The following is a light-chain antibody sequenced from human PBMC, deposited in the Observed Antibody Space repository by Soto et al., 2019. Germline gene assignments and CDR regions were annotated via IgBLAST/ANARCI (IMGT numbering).Light chain of an antibody. CDR2: GNS. CDR3: QSYDSSLYV. J-gene: IGLJ1*01. CDR1: SSNIGAGYD. Sequence: QSVLTQPPSVSGAPGQRVTISCTGSSSNIGAGYDVHWYQQLPGTAPKLLIYGNSNRPSGVPDRFSGSKSGTSASLAITGLQAEDEAAYYCQSYDSSLYVFGTGTKLTVL. V-gene: IGLV1-40*01.